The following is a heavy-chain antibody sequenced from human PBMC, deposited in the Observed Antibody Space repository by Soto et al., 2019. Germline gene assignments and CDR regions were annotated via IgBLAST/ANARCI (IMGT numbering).Heavy chain of an antibody. J-gene: IGHJ6*02. CDR3: ARPRALYSSSWYYYYYGMDV. V-gene: IGHV1-18*01. CDR2: ISAYNGNT. D-gene: IGHD6-13*01. CDR1: GYTFTSSG. Sequence: ASVKVSCKASGYTFTSSGISWVRQAPGQGLEWMGWISAYNGNTNYAQKLQGRVTMTTDTSTSTAYMELRSLRSDGTAVYYCARPRALYSSSWYYYYYGMDVWGQGTTVTVS.